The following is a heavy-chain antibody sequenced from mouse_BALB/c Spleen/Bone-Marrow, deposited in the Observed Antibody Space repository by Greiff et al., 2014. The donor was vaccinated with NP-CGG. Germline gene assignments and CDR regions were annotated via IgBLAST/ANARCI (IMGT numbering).Heavy chain of an antibody. D-gene: IGHD2-4*01. CDR3: ALYDYDGLSWFAY. J-gene: IGHJ3*01. CDR2: IYPGDGNT. CDR1: GYAFSSSW. V-gene: IGHV1-82*01. Sequence: QVQLKESGPELVKPGALVKISCKASGYAFSSSWMNWVKQRPGQGLEWIGRIYPGDGNTNYNGKFKGKATLTADKSSTTAYMQLSSLTSVDSAVYFCALYDYDGLSWFAYWGQGTLVTVSA.